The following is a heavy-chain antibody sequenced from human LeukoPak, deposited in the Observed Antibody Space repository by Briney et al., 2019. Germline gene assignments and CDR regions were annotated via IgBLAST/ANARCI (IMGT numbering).Heavy chain of an antibody. CDR1: GFTFSASA. Sequence: GGSLRLSCAASGFTFSASAVHWVRQASGKGLEWIGRIRSKANNYATAYAGSLKGRFTVSRDDSKNTAYLQMNSLKTEDSTVYFCARDSSSEGPLDYWGQGTLVAVSS. CDR3: ARDSSSEGPLDY. CDR2: IRSKANNYAT. V-gene: IGHV3-73*01. J-gene: IGHJ4*02. D-gene: IGHD6-6*01.